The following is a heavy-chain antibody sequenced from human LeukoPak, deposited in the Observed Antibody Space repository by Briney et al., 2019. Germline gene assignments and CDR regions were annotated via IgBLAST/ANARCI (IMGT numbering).Heavy chain of an antibody. D-gene: IGHD1-1*01. Sequence: GGPLKLPGAASGFTFSNYGLPWFGQAPGKGLEGWANFKEDGGEKYYVDSVKGRFTISRDNAKNSLYLQMNSLRAEDTAVYYCARDRSLPLEDSAWRDAFDIWGQGTMVTVSS. CDR2: FKEDGGEK. J-gene: IGHJ3*02. CDR3: ARDRSLPLEDSAWRDAFDI. V-gene: IGHV3-7*01. CDR1: GFTFSNYG.